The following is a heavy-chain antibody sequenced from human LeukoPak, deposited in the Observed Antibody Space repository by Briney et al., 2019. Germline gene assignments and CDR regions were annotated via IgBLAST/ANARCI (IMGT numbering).Heavy chain of an antibody. CDR2: IRYDGINK. CDR3: AKDYWTGYYESFDY. Sequence: GGSLRLSCAASGFTFSTHGMHWVRQAPGKGLEWVAFIRYDGINKYYADSVKGRFTISRDNSKNTLYLQMNSLRAEDTAVFYCAKDYWTGYYESFDYWGQGTLVTVSS. J-gene: IGHJ4*02. D-gene: IGHD3/OR15-3a*01. V-gene: IGHV3-30*02. CDR1: GFTFSTHG.